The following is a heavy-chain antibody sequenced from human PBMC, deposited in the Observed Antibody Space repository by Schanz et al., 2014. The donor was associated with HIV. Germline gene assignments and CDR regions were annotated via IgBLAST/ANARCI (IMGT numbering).Heavy chain of an antibody. V-gene: IGHV3-9*01. J-gene: IGHJ4*02. CDR1: GFTFDDCA. CDR2: ISWSGRNR. Sequence: EVQLVESGGGSVQPGRSLRLSCKASGFTFDDCAMHWVRQVPERGLEWVSGISWSGRNRGYADSVRGRFTISRDNAKNSLYLEMNNLRTGDTALYYCAKAPNYYDSSGYFDYWGQGTLVTVSS. CDR3: AKAPNYYDSSGYFDY. D-gene: IGHD3-22*01.